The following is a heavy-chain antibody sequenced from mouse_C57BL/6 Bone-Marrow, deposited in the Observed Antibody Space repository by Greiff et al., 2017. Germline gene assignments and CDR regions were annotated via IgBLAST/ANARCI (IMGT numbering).Heavy chain of an antibody. CDR2: INSDGGST. V-gene: IGHV5-2*01. J-gene: IGHJ2*01. CDR1: EYEFPSHD. D-gene: IGHD3-3*01. Sequence: EVQVVESGGGLVQPGASLKLSCESNEYEFPSHDMSWVRKTPEKRLELVAAINSDGGSTYYPDTMESRIIISRENTKKTLYLQMSRLRAEDTALYYCGRKRADYWGQGTTLTVSS. CDR3: GRKRADY.